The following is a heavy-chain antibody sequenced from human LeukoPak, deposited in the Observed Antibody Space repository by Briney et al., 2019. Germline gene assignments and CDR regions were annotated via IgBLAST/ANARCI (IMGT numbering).Heavy chain of an antibody. CDR1: GGSISNYY. CDR3: ARNAATGGPNWFDP. V-gene: IGHV4-59*01. J-gene: IGHJ5*02. CDR2: IHNTGRT. D-gene: IGHD2-15*01. Sequence: SETLSLTCTVSGGSISNYYWSWTRQPPGKGLEWIGYIHNTGRTNYNPSLKSRVTISVDTSKNQFSLKLSSVTAADTAIYYCARNAATGGPNWFDPWGPGTLVTVSS.